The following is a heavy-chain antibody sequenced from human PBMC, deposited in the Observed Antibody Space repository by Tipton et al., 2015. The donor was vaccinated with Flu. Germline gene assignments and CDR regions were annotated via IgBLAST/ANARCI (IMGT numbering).Heavy chain of an antibody. Sequence: TLSLTCTVSGASISSYYWNWIRQAPGKGLEWIGYIHCSGNNNYNPSLRSRVTMSVDTSKNQFSLKLNSVTTTDTAVYYCARWWSEGNSFDPWGQGTLVTVSS. CDR1: GASISSYY. CDR2: IHCSGNN. D-gene: IGHD2-15*01. J-gene: IGHJ5*02. V-gene: IGHV4-59*07. CDR3: ARWWSEGNSFDP.